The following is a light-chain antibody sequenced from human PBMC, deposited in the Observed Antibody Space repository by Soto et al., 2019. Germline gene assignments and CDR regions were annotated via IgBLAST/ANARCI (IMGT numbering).Light chain of an antibody. Sequence: ENVLTQSPGTLSLSPGERATLSCRASQTVSSYLTWYQQRPGQAHRLLISGASRRATGIPDRFSGSGSGTDFTLTISRLEPEDFARYYCQKYGTSPITFGQGTRLEIK. CDR3: QKYGTSPIT. V-gene: IGKV3-20*01. CDR2: GAS. CDR1: QTVSSY. J-gene: IGKJ5*01.